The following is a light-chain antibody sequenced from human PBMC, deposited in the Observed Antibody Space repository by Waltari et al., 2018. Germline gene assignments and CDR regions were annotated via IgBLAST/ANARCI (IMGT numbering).Light chain of an antibody. CDR1: QRVSSSY. CDR3: QQYGSSPPLT. CDR2: GAS. V-gene: IGKV3-20*01. Sequence: EIVLTQSPGTLSLFPGERANLSCRASQRVSSSYLAWYQQKPGQAPRLLIFGASSRATGIPDRFSGSGSGTDFTLTISRLEPEDFAVYYCQQYGSSPPLTFGPGTKVDIK. J-gene: IGKJ3*01.